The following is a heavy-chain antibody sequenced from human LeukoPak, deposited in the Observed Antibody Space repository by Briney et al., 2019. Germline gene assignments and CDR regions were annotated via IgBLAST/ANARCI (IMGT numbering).Heavy chain of an antibody. CDR1: GYTFTNYG. Sequence: ASVTVSCTASGYTFTNYGISWVRQAPGHGLEWMGWTSAYNGNTKNAQKVQGRVTLTTDTSTSTAYMELRRLRSDDTAVYYCARGGTFYYDSSAYYWGQGTLVTVSS. CDR2: TSAYNGNT. CDR3: ARGGTFYYDSSAYY. D-gene: IGHD3-22*01. V-gene: IGHV1-18*01. J-gene: IGHJ4*02.